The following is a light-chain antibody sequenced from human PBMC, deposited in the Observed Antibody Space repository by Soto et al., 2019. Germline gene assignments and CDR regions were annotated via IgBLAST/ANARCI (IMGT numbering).Light chain of an antibody. Sequence: EIMMTQSPATLSVSPGERATLPCRASQSVSSNLAWYQQKPGQAPRLLIYGASTRATGIPARFSGSGSGTEITLTISSLQSEDFAVYYCQQYNNWPGTFGQGTKVDIK. J-gene: IGKJ1*01. CDR1: QSVSSN. CDR2: GAS. CDR3: QQYNNWPGT. V-gene: IGKV3-15*01.